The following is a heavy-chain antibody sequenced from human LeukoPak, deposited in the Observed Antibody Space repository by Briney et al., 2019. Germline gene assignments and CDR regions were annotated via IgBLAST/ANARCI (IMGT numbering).Heavy chain of an antibody. Sequence: AGGSLRLSCAASGFTVSSNYMSWVRQAPGKGLQWVSVIHGNGGTDYAGSVRGRFTIFRDNSKNTLHLQMDNLRAEDTAVYYCARGFHFYASGTYSGAFDYWGQGTLVTASS. CDR3: ARGFHFYASGTYSGAFDY. CDR1: GFTVSSNY. CDR2: IHGNGGT. D-gene: IGHD3-10*01. J-gene: IGHJ4*02. V-gene: IGHV3-53*01.